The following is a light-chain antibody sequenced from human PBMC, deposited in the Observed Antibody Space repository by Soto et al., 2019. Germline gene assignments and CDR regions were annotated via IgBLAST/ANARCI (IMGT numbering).Light chain of an antibody. Sequence: QSALTQPASVSGSPGLSITISCTGTSSDVGGYNFVSWYQHHPAKAPKLMIYDVSNRPSGVSNRFSGSKSGNTASLTISGLQAEDEAHYYCSSFTSSDTLVVFGGGTKLTVL. J-gene: IGLJ2*01. CDR3: SSFTSSDTLVV. V-gene: IGLV2-14*03. CDR2: DVS. CDR1: SSDVGGYNF.